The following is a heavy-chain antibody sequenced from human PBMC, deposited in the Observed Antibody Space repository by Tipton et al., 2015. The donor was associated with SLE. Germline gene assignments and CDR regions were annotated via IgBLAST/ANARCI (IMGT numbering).Heavy chain of an antibody. D-gene: IGHD4-17*01. CDR2: IYYSGSA. CDR3: ARVARSDYLNWFDP. V-gene: IGHV4-31*03. CDR1: GDSIGGGPFY. Sequence: TLSLTCSVSGDSIGGGPFYWAWVRPHPGEGLGWIGYIYYSGSAYYNPSLKSRLTISVDTSKNQFSLKLNSVTAADTAVYYCARVARSDYLNWFDPWGQGTLVTVSS. J-gene: IGHJ5*02.